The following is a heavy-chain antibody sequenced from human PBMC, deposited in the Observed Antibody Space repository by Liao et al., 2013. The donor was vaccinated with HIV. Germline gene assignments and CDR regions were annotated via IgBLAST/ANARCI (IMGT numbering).Heavy chain of an antibody. Sequence: QVQLQESGPGLVKPSQTLSLTCTVSGGSISSGNYYWSWIRQPAGKGLEWIGRIYTSGSTNYNPSLKSRVTMSVDTSKNQFSLRLSSVTAADTAVYYCARAEGYRRPSLYYWGRGNPYGHRLL. V-gene: IGHV4-61*02. D-gene: IGHD5-12*01. CDR1: GGSISSGNYY. CDR3: ARAEGYRRPSLYY. J-gene: IGHJ4*02. CDR2: IYTSGST.